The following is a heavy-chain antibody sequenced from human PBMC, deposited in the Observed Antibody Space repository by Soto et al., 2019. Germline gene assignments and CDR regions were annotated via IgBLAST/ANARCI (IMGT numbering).Heavy chain of an antibody. D-gene: IGHD5-18*01. V-gene: IGHV1-69*06. CDR2: IISIFGTA. CDR1: GGTFSSYA. CDR3: AVDTAMVNYGMDV. Sequence: SVKVSCKASGGTFSSYAISWGRQAPGQGLEWMGGIISIFGTANYAQKFQGRVTITADKTTSTAYMELSSLTSEDTAVYYCAVDTAMVNYGMDVWGQGTTVTVSS. J-gene: IGHJ6*02.